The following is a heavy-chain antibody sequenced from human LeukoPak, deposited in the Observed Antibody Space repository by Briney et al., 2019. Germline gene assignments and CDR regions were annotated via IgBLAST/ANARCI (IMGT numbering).Heavy chain of an antibody. Sequence: SETLSLTCTVSGGSISSNYWSWVRQPPGKGLEWIGFIYYSGSTNYNPSLKSRVTMSVDTSKNQFSLKLSSLTAADTAVYYCARLNGFAFDYWGQGTLVTVS. CDR1: GGSISSNY. D-gene: IGHD2-2*03. V-gene: IGHV4-59*01. CDR3: ARLNGFAFDY. CDR2: IYYSGST. J-gene: IGHJ4*02.